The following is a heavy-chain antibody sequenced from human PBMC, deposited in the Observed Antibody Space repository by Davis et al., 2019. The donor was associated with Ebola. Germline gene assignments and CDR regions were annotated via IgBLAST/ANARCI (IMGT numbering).Heavy chain of an antibody. V-gene: IGHV3-74*01. CDR2: INSDGTST. CDR3: AREGDGYNIDY. J-gene: IGHJ4*02. D-gene: IGHD5-24*01. Sequence: PGGSLRLSCAASGFIFSRYRMHWVRQGPGKGLVWVSRINSDGTSTSYADSVKGRFTISRDNAKNTLHLQMNSLRAEDTAMYYCAREGDGYNIDYWGQGTLVTVSS. CDR1: GFIFSRYR.